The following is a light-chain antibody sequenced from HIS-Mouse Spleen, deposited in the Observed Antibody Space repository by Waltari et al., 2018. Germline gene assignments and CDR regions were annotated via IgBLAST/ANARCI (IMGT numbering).Light chain of an antibody. CDR2: RNN. V-gene: IGLV1-47*01. Sequence: QSVLTQPPSASGTPGQRVTISCSGSSSNIGSNYVYWYQQLPGTAPKLLIYRNNQRPSGVPDRFSGSKSGTSASLAISGLQSEDEADYYCAAWDDSLSGPWVFGGGTKLTVL. CDR1: SSNIGSNY. CDR3: AAWDDSLSGPWV. J-gene: IGLJ3*02.